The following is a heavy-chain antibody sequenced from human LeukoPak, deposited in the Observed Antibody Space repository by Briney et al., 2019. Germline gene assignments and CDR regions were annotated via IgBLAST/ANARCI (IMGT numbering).Heavy chain of an antibody. CDR1: GGTFSSYA. V-gene: IGHV1-69*13. J-gene: IGHJ6*03. CDR2: IIPIFGTA. D-gene: IGHD3-10*01. Sequence: ASVKVSCKASGGTFSSYAISWVRQAPGQGLEWMGGIIPIFGTANYAQKFQGRVTITADESTSTAYMELSSLRSEDTAVYYCASWGRGSGSYYYYYMDDWGKGTTVTISS. CDR3: ASWGRGSGSYYYYYMDD.